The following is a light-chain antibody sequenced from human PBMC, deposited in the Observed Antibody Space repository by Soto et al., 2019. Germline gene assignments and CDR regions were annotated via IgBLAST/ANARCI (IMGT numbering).Light chain of an antibody. V-gene: IGLV1-44*01. J-gene: IGLJ3*02. Sequence: QSVLTQPPSASGTPGQRVTISCSGSSSNIGSNTVNWYQHLPGTAPKLLIYSNNQRPSGVPERFSGSKSGTSASLAITGLQAEDEADYYCQAYDYSLTAFVFGGGTKLTVL. CDR3: QAYDYSLTAFV. CDR1: SSNIGSNT. CDR2: SNN.